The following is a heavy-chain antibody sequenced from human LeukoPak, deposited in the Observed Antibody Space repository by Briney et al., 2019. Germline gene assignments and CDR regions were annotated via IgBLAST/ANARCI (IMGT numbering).Heavy chain of an antibody. CDR2: ISGSGGST. CDR3: AKETDFWSGYYIDY. D-gene: IGHD3-3*01. Sequence: PGGSLRLSCAASGFTFSSYAMSWVRQAPGKGLEWVSAISGSGGSTYYADSVKGRFTISRDNSKNTLYLQMNSLRVEDTAVYYCAKETDFWSGYYIDYWGQGTLVTVSS. J-gene: IGHJ4*02. CDR1: GFTFSSYA. V-gene: IGHV3-23*01.